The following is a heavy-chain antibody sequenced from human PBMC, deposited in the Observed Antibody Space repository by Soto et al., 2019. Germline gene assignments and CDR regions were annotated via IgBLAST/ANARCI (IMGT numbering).Heavy chain of an antibody. V-gene: IGHV4-30-4*01. CDR3: ARVLLGCIRPPEYNLFDP. CDR2: INHSGST. Sequence: PSETLSLTCTVSGGSISSGDYYWSWIRQPPGKGLEWIGEINHSGSTNYNPSLKSRVTISVDTSKNQFSLKLSSVTAADTAVYYCARVLLGCIRPPEYNLFDPWGQGTPVTVSS. J-gene: IGHJ5*02. CDR1: GGSISSGDYY. D-gene: IGHD2-21*01.